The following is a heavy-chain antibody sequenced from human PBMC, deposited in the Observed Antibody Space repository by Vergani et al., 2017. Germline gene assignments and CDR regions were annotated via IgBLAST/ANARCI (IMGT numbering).Heavy chain of an antibody. CDR1: GFTFSNAW. J-gene: IGHJ4*02. CDR2: IKSKTDGGTT. D-gene: IGHD2-2*01. CDR3: TTDAADIVVVPAATY. Sequence: EVQLVESGGGLVKPGGSLRLSCAASGFTFSNAWMSWVRQAPGKGLEWVGRIKSKTDGGTTDYAAPVKGRFTISRDDSKNTLYLQMNSLKTEDTAVYYCTTDAADIVVVPAATYWGQGTLVTVSS. V-gene: IGHV3-15*01.